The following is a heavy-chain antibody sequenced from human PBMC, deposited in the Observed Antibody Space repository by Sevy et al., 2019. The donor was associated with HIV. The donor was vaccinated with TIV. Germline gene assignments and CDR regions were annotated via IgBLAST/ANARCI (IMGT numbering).Heavy chain of an antibody. Sequence: GGSLRLSCTASGSTFSYYGMHWVRQTPGKGLEWVAFIGYDGTDKYYSDSVKGRFAISTDNSKNTLFLQMNSLRTEDTAIYYCAKNTASAGTGGFDYWGQGALVTVSS. CDR3: AKNTASAGTGGFDY. CDR2: IGYDGTDK. D-gene: IGHD6-19*01. J-gene: IGHJ4*02. CDR1: GSTFSYYG. V-gene: IGHV3-30*02.